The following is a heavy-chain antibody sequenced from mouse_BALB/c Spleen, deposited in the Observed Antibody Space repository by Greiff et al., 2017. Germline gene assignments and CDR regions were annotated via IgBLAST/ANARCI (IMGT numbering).Heavy chain of an antibody. CDR2: IRNKANGYTT. Sequence: EVMLVESGGGLVQPGGSLRLSCATSGFTFPDYYMSWVRQPPGKALEWLGFIRNKANGYTTEYSASVKGRFTISRDNSQSILYLQMNTLRAEDSATYYCASGSSGAWFAYWGQGTLVTVSA. CDR1: GFTFPDYY. CDR3: ASGSSGAWFAY. J-gene: IGHJ3*01. V-gene: IGHV7-3*02. D-gene: IGHD1-1*01.